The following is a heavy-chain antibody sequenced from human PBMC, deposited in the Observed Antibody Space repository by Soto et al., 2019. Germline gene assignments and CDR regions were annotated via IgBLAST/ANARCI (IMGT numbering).Heavy chain of an antibody. J-gene: IGHJ4*02. V-gene: IGHV3-23*01. D-gene: IGHD2-21*02. CDR1: GFTFSSYA. CDR3: ASLPADCGGDCYVGGG. Sequence: GGSLRLSCAASGFTFSSYAMSWVRQAPGKGLEWVSAISGSGGSTYYADSVKGRFTISRDNSKNTLYLQMNSLRAEDTAVYYCASLPADCGGDCYVGGGWGQGTLVTVSS. CDR2: ISGSGGST.